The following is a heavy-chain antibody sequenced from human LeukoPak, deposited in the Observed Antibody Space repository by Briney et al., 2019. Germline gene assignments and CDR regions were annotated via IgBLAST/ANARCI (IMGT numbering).Heavy chain of an antibody. CDR3: ARRAGAYSHPYDY. CDR2: IRHNGNNK. V-gene: IGHV3-30*02. Sequence: GGSLRLSCAASGFSFSHYVMHWVRQAPGKGLEWVAFIRHNGNNKYYADSVKGRFTISRDNPKNTLYLQTNSLRAEDTAVYYCARRAGAYSHPYDYWGQGTLVTVSS. CDR1: GFSFSHYV. D-gene: IGHD4/OR15-4a*01. J-gene: IGHJ4*02.